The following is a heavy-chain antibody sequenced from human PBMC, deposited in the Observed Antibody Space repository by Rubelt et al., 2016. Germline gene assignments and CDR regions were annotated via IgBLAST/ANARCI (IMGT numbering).Heavy chain of an antibody. CDR3: AKDLRSASSRGGFDY. V-gene: IGHV3-23*01. J-gene: IGHJ4*02. CDR2: VSASGGST. D-gene: IGHD6-6*01. Sequence: EVQLLESGGGLVQPGGSLRLSCAASGFTFSTYAMNWVRQTPGKGLEWVSTVSASGGSTYYAEPVQGRFTISRDNSKNALDRQMNSLRADETAGDYCAKDLRSASSRGGFDYWGQGTLVTVSS. CDR1: GFTFSTYA.